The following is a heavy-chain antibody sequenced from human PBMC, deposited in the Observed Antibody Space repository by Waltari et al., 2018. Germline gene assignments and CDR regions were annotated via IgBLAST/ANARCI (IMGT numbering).Heavy chain of an antibody. CDR2: IYYRGNT. D-gene: IGHD3-3*01. CDR1: GGSIRSSSYY. V-gene: IGHV4-39*01. Sequence: QLKLQESGPGRVKPSETLSLTCTVSGGSIRSSSYYWGWIRQSPGKGLEWIGSIYYRGNTYYNPSLKSRVTISVDMSKNQFSLKLSSVTAADTAVYYCARQDDLWSGPKIARGVYFDYWGQGTLVTVSS. J-gene: IGHJ4*02. CDR3: ARQDDLWSGPKIARGVYFDY.